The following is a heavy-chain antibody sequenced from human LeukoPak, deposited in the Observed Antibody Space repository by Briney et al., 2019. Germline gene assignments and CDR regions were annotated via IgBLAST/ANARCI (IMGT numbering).Heavy chain of an antibody. D-gene: IGHD4-23*01. CDR2: AYYTGEI. CDR1: GGSVASSGCY. CDR3: ARRTVEYYYYMDV. Sequence: SETLSLTCTVSGGSVASSGCYWGWIRQPPGKGLEWVGSAYYTGEIYSTPSLKSRLTISVDTSKNQFALTLTSVTAADTAVYYCARRTVEYYYYMDVWGKGTTVTVSS. J-gene: IGHJ6*03. V-gene: IGHV4-39*01.